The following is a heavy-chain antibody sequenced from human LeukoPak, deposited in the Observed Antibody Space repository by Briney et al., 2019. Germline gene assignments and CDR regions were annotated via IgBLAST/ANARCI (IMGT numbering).Heavy chain of an antibody. Sequence: GRSLRLSCAASGFTFDDYAMHWVRQAPGKGLEWVSGISWNSGSLGYADSVKGRFTISRDNAKNSLYLQMNSLRAEDTALYYCAKDRGDAYWDAFDIWGQGTVVTVSS. CDR3: AKDRGDAYWDAFDI. CDR2: ISWNSGSL. CDR1: GFTFDDYA. D-gene: IGHD2-21*01. V-gene: IGHV3-9*01. J-gene: IGHJ3*02.